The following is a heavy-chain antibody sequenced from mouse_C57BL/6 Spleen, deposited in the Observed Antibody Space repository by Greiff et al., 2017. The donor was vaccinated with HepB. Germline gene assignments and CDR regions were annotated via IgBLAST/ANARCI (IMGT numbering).Heavy chain of an antibody. D-gene: IGHD2-5*01. Sequence: EVQLVESGGGLVQPKGSLKLSCAASGFTFNTYAMHWVRQAPGKGLEWVARIRSKSSNYATYYADSVKDRFTISRDDSQSMLYLQMNNLKTEDTAMYYCVRDQGHSNGYAMDYWGQGTSVTVSS. J-gene: IGHJ4*01. CDR1: GFTFNTYA. CDR3: VRDQGHSNGYAMDY. V-gene: IGHV10-3*01. CDR2: IRSKSSNYAT.